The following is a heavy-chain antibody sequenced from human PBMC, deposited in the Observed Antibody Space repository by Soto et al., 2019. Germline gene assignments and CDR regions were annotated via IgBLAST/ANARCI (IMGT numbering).Heavy chain of an antibody. Sequence: QVQLVQSGTEVKKPGASVKVSCKASGYTFTSHGINWVRQAPGQGLEWMGWISGYNGNTNSAESLQGRVTITTDTSMSTAYMELRNQRSDDTAVYYCARCSHLIVGASLHFDYGSEGSLVTVTS. D-gene: IGHD1-26*01. CDR3: ARCSHLIVGASLHFDY. CDR2: ISGYNGNT. CDR1: GYTFTSHG. V-gene: IGHV1-18*01. J-gene: IGHJ4*02.